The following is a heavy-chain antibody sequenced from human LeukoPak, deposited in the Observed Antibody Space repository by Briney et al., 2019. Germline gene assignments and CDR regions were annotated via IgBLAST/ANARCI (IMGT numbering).Heavy chain of an antibody. D-gene: IGHD6-19*01. J-gene: IGHJ4*02. CDR3: ARDREYSSGWVDY. Sequence: GASVKVSCKASDYTFTSYGISWVRQAPGQGLEWMGWISTYNGNTNYAQKFQGGVTMTTDTSTSTAYMELRSLRSDDTAIYYCARDREYSSGWVDYWGQGTLVTVSS. CDR1: DYTFTSYG. CDR2: ISTYNGNT. V-gene: IGHV1-18*01.